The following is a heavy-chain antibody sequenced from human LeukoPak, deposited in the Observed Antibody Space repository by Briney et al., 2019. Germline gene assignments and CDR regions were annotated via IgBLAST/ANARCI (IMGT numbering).Heavy chain of an antibody. J-gene: IGHJ4*02. D-gene: IGHD2-21*01. CDR3: AKNPGPTFHSLFDY. Sequence: PGGSLRLSCAASGFTFSSYGMHWVRQAPGKGLEWVAFIRYGGSNKYYADSVKGRFTISRDNSKNTLYLQMNSLRAEDTAVYYCAKNPGPTFHSLFDYWGQGTLVTVSS. CDR1: GFTFSSYG. V-gene: IGHV3-30*02. CDR2: IRYGGSNK.